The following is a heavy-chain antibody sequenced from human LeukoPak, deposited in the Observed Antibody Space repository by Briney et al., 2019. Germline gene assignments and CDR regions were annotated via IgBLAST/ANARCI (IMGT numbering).Heavy chain of an antibody. J-gene: IGHJ4*02. D-gene: IGHD3-16*02. V-gene: IGHV3-23*01. CDR3: AKDPLYDYVWGSYRSILMEDHDY. CDR1: GFTFSSYG. CDR2: ISGSGGST. Sequence: HPGGSLRLSCAASGFTFSSYGMSWVRQAPGKGLEWVSAISGSGGSTYYADSVKGRFTISRDNSKNTLYLQMNSLRAEDTAVYYRAKDPLYDYVWGSYRSILMEDHDYWGQGTLVTVSS.